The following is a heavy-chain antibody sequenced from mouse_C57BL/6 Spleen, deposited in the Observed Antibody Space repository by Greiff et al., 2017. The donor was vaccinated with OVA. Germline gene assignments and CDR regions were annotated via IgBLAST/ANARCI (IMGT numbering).Heavy chain of an antibody. Sequence: VQLQQSGPELVKPGASVKIPCKASGYTFTDYNMDWVKQSHGKSLEWIGDINPNNGGTIYNQKFKGKATLTVDKSSSTAYMELRSLTSEDTAVYYCARSLDSSGYVWFAYWGQGTLVTVSA. CDR3: ARSLDSSGYVWFAY. D-gene: IGHD3-2*02. CDR2: INPNNGGT. V-gene: IGHV1-18*01. CDR1: GYTFTDYN. J-gene: IGHJ3*01.